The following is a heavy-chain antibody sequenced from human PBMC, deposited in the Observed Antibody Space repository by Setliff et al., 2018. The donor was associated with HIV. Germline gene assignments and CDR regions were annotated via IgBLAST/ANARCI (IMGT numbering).Heavy chain of an antibody. J-gene: IGHJ3*01. D-gene: IGHD6-6*01. CDR3: AMWNSSSPYAFDF. CDR1: GYTFIELS. CDR2: FDLAENEI. V-gene: IGHV1-24*01. Sequence: ASVKVSCKVYGYTFIELSRHWVRQAPGKGLEWMGGFDLAENEITYAQKFQGRVTMTEDTSIDTAYMELSSLTSEDTAVYYCAMWNSSSPYAFDFWGQGTMVTVSS.